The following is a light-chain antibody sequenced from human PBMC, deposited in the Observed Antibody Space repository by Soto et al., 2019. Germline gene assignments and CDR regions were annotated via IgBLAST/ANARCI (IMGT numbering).Light chain of an antibody. CDR2: AAS. CDR3: QQSGSSPPT. CDR1: QSVISKF. Sequence: EMVSTQSPGTPSLSPGERAALSCSASQSVISKFLAWYQQKPGQAPRLLIYAASNRATGIPDRFSGSGSGTDFTLTISRLEPEDFAVYYCQQSGSSPPTFGQGTKVDIK. V-gene: IGKV3-20*01. J-gene: IGKJ1*01.